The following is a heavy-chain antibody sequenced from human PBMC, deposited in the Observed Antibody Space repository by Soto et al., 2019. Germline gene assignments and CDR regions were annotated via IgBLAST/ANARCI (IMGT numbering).Heavy chain of an antibody. CDR3: ARKVAEVAGTIDY. CDR1: GGSISSSSYY. V-gene: IGHV4-39*01. Sequence: SETLSLTCTVSGGSISSSSYYWGWIRQPPGKGLEWIGSIYYSGSTYYNPSLKSRVTISVDTSKNQFSLKLSSVTAADTAVYYCARKVAEVAGTIDYWGQGTLVTVSS. CDR2: IYYSGST. D-gene: IGHD6-19*01. J-gene: IGHJ4*02.